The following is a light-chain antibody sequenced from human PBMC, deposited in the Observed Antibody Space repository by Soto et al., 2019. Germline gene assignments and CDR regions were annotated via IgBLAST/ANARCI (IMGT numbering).Light chain of an antibody. V-gene: IGLV1-44*01. CDR3: AAWDDRLSDLL. CDR1: NANIGSNP. CDR2: SNY. J-gene: IGLJ2*01. Sequence: QSVLTQPPSASGTPGQRGRISWSGGNANIGSNPVHWYQQFPGTAPKVLIYSNYQRPSGVPDRFSGSKSGTSASLAISGLQSEDEADYYCAAWDDRLSDLLFGGGTKVTVL.